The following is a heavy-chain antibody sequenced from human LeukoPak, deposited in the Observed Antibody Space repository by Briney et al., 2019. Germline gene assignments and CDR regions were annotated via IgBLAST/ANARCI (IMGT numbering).Heavy chain of an antibody. CDR1: GYSFTSYW. CDR2: IYPGDSDT. CDR3: ARGPAQLRYFDWLPPDY. Sequence: GEALKISCKGSGYSFTSYWIGGVRQMGGKGVEWMGIIYPGDSDTRYSPSLQGEVTISADKSISTAYLPWSSLKASDTAMYYCARGPAQLRYFDWLPPDYWGQGTLVTVSS. D-gene: IGHD3-9*01. J-gene: IGHJ4*02. V-gene: IGHV5-51*01.